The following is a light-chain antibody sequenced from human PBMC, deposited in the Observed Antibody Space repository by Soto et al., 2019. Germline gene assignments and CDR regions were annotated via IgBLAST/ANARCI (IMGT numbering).Light chain of an antibody. CDR1: QSVRRN. V-gene: IGKV3-15*01. CDR2: AAS. Sequence: ETVMTQSPGTLSVSPGERGTLSCRASQSVRRNLAWYQQKRGQAPRLLIYAASTRATGIPARFSGSGSGTEFTLTISSLQSEDFAVYYCQQYDNWPLTFGGGTKVEIK. J-gene: IGKJ4*01. CDR3: QQYDNWPLT.